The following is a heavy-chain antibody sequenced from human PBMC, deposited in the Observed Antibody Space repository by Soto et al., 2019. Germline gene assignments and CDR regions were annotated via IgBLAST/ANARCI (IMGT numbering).Heavy chain of an antibody. J-gene: IGHJ6*02. CDR2: INHSGST. D-gene: IGHD2-2*02. CDR1: GGSFSGYY. CDR3: ARWGTYCSSTSCYRAYYYGMDV. Sequence: QVQLQQWGAGLLKPSENLSLTCAVYGGSFSGYYWSWIRQPPGKGLEWIGEINHSGSTNYNPSLKSRVTISVDTSKNQFSLKLSSVTAADTAVYYCARWGTYCSSTSCYRAYYYGMDVWGQGTTVTVSS. V-gene: IGHV4-34*01.